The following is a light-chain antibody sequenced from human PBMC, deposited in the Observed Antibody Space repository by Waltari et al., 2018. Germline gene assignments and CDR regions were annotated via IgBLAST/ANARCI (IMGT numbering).Light chain of an antibody. CDR1: SSAVGFYNY. V-gene: IGLV2-8*01. CDR2: EVN. Sequence: QSALTQPPSASGSPGQSVTISCTGTSSAVGFYNYVLWYQQHPGKAPKLMIYEVNTRPSGVPDRFSGSKSGNTASLTVSGLQAEDEGDYYCSSYAGSNNLVFGGGTKLTVL. J-gene: IGLJ2*01. CDR3: SSYAGSNNLV.